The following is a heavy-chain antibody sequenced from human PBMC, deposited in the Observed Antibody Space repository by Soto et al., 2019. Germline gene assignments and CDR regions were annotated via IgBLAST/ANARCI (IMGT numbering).Heavy chain of an antibody. Sequence: EVQLVESGGGLVQPGGSLRLSCAASGFTFSSSWMSWVRQTPGKGLEWVANIREEGSEKHFVDYVKGRFTISRDNSKNSLDLQMDSLRVEDTAMYFCARVRRDIAGLSGAQWGWSFDLWGRGTLVTVSS. CDR2: IREEGSEK. V-gene: IGHV3-7*05. J-gene: IGHJ2*01. D-gene: IGHD2-15*01. CDR3: ARVRRDIAGLSGAQWGWSFDL. CDR1: GFTFSSSW.